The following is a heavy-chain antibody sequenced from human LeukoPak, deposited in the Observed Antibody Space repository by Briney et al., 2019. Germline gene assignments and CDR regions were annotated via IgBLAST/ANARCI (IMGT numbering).Heavy chain of an antibody. Sequence: GGSLRLSCAASGFTFSIYAMNWVRQAPGKGLEWVSVIGGSADSADYADSVKGRFTISRDDSKNTLYLQMNSLRAEDTAVYYCAKATGYGSGRTLDYWGQGTLVTVSS. V-gene: IGHV3-23*01. D-gene: IGHD3-10*01. CDR2: IGGSADSA. CDR3: AKATGYGSGRTLDY. CDR1: GFTFSIYA. J-gene: IGHJ4*02.